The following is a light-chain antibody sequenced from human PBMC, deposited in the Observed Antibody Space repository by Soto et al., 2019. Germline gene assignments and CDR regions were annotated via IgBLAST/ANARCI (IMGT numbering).Light chain of an antibody. CDR1: QSVSSSY. J-gene: IGKJ1*01. V-gene: IGKV3-20*01. Sequence: VLTQYLGTLSLSPGERDTLSCRASQSVSSSYLAWYQQKPGQAPRLLIYGASNRATGIPDRFSGSGSGTDFTLTISRLEPEDSAVYYCQQYGSSATWPFGQGTKVDIK. CDR3: QQYGSSATWP. CDR2: GAS.